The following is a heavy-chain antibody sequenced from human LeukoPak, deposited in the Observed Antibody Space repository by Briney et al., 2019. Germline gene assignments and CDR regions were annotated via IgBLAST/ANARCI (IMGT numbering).Heavy chain of an antibody. Sequence: GESLKISCKGSGYSFTSYWIGWVRQVPGKGLEWMGIIYPGDSDTRYSPSFQGQVTISADKSISTAYLQWSSLKASDTAMYYCARLMLYYYDSSGEDAFDIWGQGTMVTVSS. CDR2: IYPGDSDT. CDR1: GYSFTSYW. CDR3: ARLMLYYYDSSGEDAFDI. J-gene: IGHJ3*02. V-gene: IGHV5-51*01. D-gene: IGHD3-22*01.